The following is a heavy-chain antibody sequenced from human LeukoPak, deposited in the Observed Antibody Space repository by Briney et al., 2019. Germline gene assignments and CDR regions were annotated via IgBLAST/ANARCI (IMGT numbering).Heavy chain of an antibody. CDR2: INPNSGGT. CDR1: GYTFTGYY. Sequence: ASVKVSCKASGYTFTGYYMHWVRQAPGQGLEWMGWINPNSGGTNYAQKFQGRVTMTRNTSISTAYMELSSLRSEDTAVYHCARGWIVVVPAALGYYYYGMDVWGQGTTVTVSS. J-gene: IGHJ6*02. V-gene: IGHV1-2*02. D-gene: IGHD2-2*01. CDR3: ARGWIVVVPAALGYYYYGMDV.